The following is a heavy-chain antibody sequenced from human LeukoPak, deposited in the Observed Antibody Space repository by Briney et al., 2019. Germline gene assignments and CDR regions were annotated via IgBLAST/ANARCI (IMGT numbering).Heavy chain of an antibody. Sequence: SVTLSLTCTVSGGSIRSYLWSWIRQPPGRGLEWLGSVLYSGSTNYNPSLSGRVGISIDTSKRHFSLKLSSVTTADTAVYYCARANLYYFDYWGQGTPVTVSS. CDR2: VLYSGST. V-gene: IGHV4-59*01. CDR3: ARANLYYFDY. CDR1: GGSIRSYL. J-gene: IGHJ4*02.